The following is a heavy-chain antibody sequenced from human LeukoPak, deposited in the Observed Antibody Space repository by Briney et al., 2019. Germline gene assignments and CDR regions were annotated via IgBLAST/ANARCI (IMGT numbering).Heavy chain of an antibody. CDR3: AKESLSTVTLTAIDY. D-gene: IGHD4-17*01. V-gene: IGHV3-30*18. Sequence: PGRSLRLSCAASGFTFSSYGMHWVRQAPGKGLEWVAVISYDGSNKYYADSVKGRFTISRDNSKNTLYLQMNSLRAEDTAVYYCAKESLSTVTLTAIDYWGQGTLVTVSS. CDR2: ISYDGSNK. CDR1: GFTFSSYG. J-gene: IGHJ4*02.